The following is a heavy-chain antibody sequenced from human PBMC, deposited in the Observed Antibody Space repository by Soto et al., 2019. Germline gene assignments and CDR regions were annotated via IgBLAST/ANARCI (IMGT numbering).Heavy chain of an antibody. D-gene: IGHD1-1*01. CDR3: ASPGPYSEYAHPAGPTGYYYYGMDV. V-gene: IGHV3-74*01. J-gene: IGHJ6*02. CDR1: GFTFSSYW. CDR2: INSDGSST. Sequence: GGSLRLSCAASGFTFSSYWMHWVRQAPGKGLVWVSRINSDGSSTSYADSVKGRFTISRDNAKNTLYLQMNSLRAEDTAVYYCASPGPYSEYAHPAGPTGYYYYGMDVWGQGTTVTVSS.